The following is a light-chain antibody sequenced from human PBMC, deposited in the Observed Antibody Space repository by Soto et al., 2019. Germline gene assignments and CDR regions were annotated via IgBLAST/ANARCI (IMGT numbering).Light chain of an antibody. J-gene: IGKJ4*01. CDR3: QQINSYPLT. CDR2: AAS. CDR1: QSISSW. Sequence: DIPMTPSPSPPSSSLGSQSHHHFRASQSISSWLAWYQQKPGKAPKLLIYAASTLQTGVPSRFSGSGSGTEFTLTISSLQPEDFATYYCQQINSYPLTFGGGTKVDIK. V-gene: IGKV1-5*02.